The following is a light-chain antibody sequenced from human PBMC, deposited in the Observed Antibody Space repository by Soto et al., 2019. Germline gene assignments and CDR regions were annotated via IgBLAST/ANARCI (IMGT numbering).Light chain of an antibody. V-gene: IGKV1-39*01. Sequence: DIQMTQSPSSLSASVGDRVTITCRATQSIGRFLNWYQQKPGKAPNLLMYTASNLQSGVPSRFSGSGSGTDFTLTISSLQPEDFATYYCQQSYSTPISFGQGTRLEI. J-gene: IGKJ5*01. CDR3: QQSYSTPIS. CDR2: TAS. CDR1: QSIGRF.